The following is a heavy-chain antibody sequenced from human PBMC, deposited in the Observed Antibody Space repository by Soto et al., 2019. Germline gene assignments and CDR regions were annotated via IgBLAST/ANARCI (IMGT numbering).Heavy chain of an antibody. CDR1: GGSFSCYY. V-gene: IGHV4-34*01. CDR3: ARARGYSYGLDY. D-gene: IGHD5-18*01. CDR2: INHSGST. J-gene: IGHJ4*02. Sequence: SETLSLTCAVYGGSFSCYYWSWIRQPPGKGLEWIGEINHSGSTNYNPSLKSRVTISVDTSKNQFSLKLSSVTAADTAVYYCARARGYSYGLDYWGQGTLVTVSS.